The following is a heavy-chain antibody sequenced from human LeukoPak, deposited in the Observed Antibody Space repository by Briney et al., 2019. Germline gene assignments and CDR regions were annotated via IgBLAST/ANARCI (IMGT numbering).Heavy chain of an antibody. CDR3: ARHGYSSGRYGSALVSPSNWFDP. CDR1: GGSISSYY. V-gene: IGHV4-59*08. CDR2: IYYSGST. Sequence: PSETLSLTCTVSGGSISSYYWSWIRQPPGKGLEWIGYIYYSGSTNYNPSLKSRVTISVDTSKNRFSLKLSSVTAADTAVYYCARHGYSSGRYGSALVSPSNWFDPWGQGTLVTVSS. D-gene: IGHD6-19*01. J-gene: IGHJ5*02.